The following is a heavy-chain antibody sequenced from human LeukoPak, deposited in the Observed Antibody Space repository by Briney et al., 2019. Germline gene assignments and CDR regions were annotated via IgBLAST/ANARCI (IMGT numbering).Heavy chain of an antibody. J-gene: IGHJ6*04. CDR3: AREGWSSSWYPKPYYYYGMDV. D-gene: IGHD6-13*01. CDR2: IKQDGSEK. CDR1: GFTFSSDW. Sequence: GGSLRLSCAASGFTFSSDWMSWVRPPPGKGLEWVANIKQDGSEKYYVDSVKGRFTISRDNAKNSLYLQMNRLRAEDTAVYYCAREGWSSSWYPKPYYYYGMDVWGKGTTVTVSS. V-gene: IGHV3-7*03.